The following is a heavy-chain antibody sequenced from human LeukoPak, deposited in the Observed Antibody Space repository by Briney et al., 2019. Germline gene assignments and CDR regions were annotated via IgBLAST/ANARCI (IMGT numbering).Heavy chain of an antibody. Sequence: ASEKVSRKASGYTLTGYYMHWVRQAPGQGLAWMGWINPNSGCTHYAQKFQGRVTMTRDTSISTAYRELSRLRSDDTAVYYCARVTVSGSYWLLDYWGQGTLVTVSS. CDR1: GYTLTGYY. CDR3: ARVTVSGSYWLLDY. J-gene: IGHJ4*02. D-gene: IGHD3-10*01. CDR2: INPNSGCT. V-gene: IGHV1-2*02.